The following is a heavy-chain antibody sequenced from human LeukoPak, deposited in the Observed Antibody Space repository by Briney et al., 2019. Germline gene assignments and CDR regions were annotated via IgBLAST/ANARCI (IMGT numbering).Heavy chain of an antibody. CDR2: INPSSGGT. CDR1: GYTFTDYY. Sequence: ASVKDSCKASGYTFTDYYMHWVRQAPGQGLEWMGWINPSSGGTNYAQKCQGWVTMTRDTSISTAYMELNRLTFDDTAVYYCGRNRLGKAFDIWGQGTMVTISS. J-gene: IGHJ3*02. V-gene: IGHV1-2*04. D-gene: IGHD7-27*01. CDR3: GRNRLGKAFDI.